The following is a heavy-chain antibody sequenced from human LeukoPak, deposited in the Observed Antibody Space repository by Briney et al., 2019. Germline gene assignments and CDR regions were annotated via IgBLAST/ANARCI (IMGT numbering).Heavy chain of an antibody. J-gene: IGHJ5*02. V-gene: IGHV1-18*01. Sequence: ASVKVSCKASGYTFTSYGISWVRRAPGQGLEWMGWISAYNGNTNYAQKLQGRVTMTTDTSTSTAYMELRSLRSDDTAVYYCARDRYDILTGHSGFDPWGQGTLVTVSS. CDR1: GYTFTSYG. CDR3: ARDRYDILTGHSGFDP. CDR2: ISAYNGNT. D-gene: IGHD3-9*01.